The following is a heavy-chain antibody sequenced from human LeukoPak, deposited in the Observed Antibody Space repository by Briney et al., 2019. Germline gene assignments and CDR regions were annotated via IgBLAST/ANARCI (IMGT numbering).Heavy chain of an antibody. CDR1: GYTFTRYY. CDR2: INPNSGGT. J-gene: IGHJ4*02. CDR3: ARGRFGELSSFDY. Sequence: ASVKVSCKASGYTFTRYYMHWVRQAPGQGLEWMGWINPNSGGTNYAQKFQGRVTMTRDTSNSTAYMELSRLRSDDTAVYYCARGRFGELSSFDYWGQGTLVTVPS. V-gene: IGHV1-2*02. D-gene: IGHD3-10*01.